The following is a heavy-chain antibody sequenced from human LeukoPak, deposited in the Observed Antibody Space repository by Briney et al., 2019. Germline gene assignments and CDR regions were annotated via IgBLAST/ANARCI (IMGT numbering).Heavy chain of an antibody. D-gene: IGHD5-12*01. CDR2: INTDGNNT. Sequence: GGSLRLSCAGSGFTFSNYWMYWARQVPGKGLVWVSRINTDGNNTTYADSVKGRFTISRDNAKNTLYLQMNSLRAEDTAVYYCARDGYSGWGYWGQGSLVTVSS. V-gene: IGHV3-74*03. CDR1: GFTFSNYW. CDR3: ARDGYSGWGY. J-gene: IGHJ4*02.